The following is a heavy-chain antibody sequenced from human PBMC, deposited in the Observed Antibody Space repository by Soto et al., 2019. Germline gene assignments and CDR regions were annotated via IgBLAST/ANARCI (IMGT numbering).Heavy chain of an antibody. CDR1: GGSISSGGYY. CDR2: IYYSGST. J-gene: IGHJ5*02. CDR3: ASGSHYYDRSWPLGFDL. D-gene: IGHD3-22*01. V-gene: IGHV4-31*03. Sequence: SETLSLTCTVSGGSISSGGYYWSWYSQHPGKGLVWIGYIYYSGSTYYNPSLKSRVTISVDTSKNQFSLKLSSVPAAETAVYYCASGSHYYDRSWPLGFDLWGQGTLVTVSS.